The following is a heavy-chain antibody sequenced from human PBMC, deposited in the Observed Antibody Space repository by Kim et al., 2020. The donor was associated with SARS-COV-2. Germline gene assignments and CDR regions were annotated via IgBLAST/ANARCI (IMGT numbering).Heavy chain of an antibody. CDR1: GGTFSSYA. Sequence: SVKVSCKASGGTFSSYAISWVRQAPGQGLEWMGGIIPIFGTANYAQKFQGRVTITADKSTSTAYMELSSLRSEDTAVYYCARDKKRGGSYTNYYYGMDVWGQGTTVTVSS. CDR2: IIPIFGTA. CDR3: ARDKKRGGSYTNYYYGMDV. J-gene: IGHJ6*02. V-gene: IGHV1-69*06. D-gene: IGHD1-26*01.